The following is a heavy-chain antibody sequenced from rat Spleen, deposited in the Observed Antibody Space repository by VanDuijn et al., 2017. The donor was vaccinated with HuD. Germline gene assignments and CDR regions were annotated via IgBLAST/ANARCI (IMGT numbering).Heavy chain of an antibody. CDR2: ITNSGGST. V-gene: IGHV5-31*01. D-gene: IGHD1-7*01. Sequence: EVQLVESGGGLVQPGRSLKISCVASGFSFKNYWMTWIRQAPGKGLEWVASITNSGGSTYYPDSVKGRFTISRDNAENTVYLQMNSLRSEDTATYYCAKENYYGFIFDFWGQGVMVTVSS. CDR3: AKENYYGFIFDF. J-gene: IGHJ2*01. CDR1: GFSFKNYW.